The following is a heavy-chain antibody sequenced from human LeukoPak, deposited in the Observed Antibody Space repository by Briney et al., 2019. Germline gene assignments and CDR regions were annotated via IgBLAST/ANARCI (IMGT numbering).Heavy chain of an antibody. CDR2: ISWNSGRR. V-gene: IGHV3-9*01. CDR3: ARDSNHYGGGDY. CDR1: GFTFDDYA. D-gene: IGHD3-10*01. Sequence: GGSLRLSYVGSGFTFDDYAMHWVRQAPGKGLEWVSGISWNSGRRGYADSVKGRFTISRDNAKTSLYLQMNSLRAEDTAVYYCARDSNHYGGGDYWGQGTLVTVSS. J-gene: IGHJ4*02.